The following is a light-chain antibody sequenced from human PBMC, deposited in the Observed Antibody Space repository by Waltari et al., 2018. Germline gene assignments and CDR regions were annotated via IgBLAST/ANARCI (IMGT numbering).Light chain of an antibody. CDR2: CAS. CDR3: QQYGSSPMYT. CDR1: PSVSSSY. Sequence: EIVLTQSPGTLSLSQGERATLSCRASPSVSSSYLAWYQQKPGQAPRPLIYCASSRATGIPDRFSGSGSGTDFTLTISRLEPEDFAVYYCQQYGSSPMYTFGQGTKLEIK. V-gene: IGKV3-20*01. J-gene: IGKJ2*01.